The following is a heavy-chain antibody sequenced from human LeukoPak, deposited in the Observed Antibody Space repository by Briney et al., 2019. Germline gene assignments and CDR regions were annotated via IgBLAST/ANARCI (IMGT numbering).Heavy chain of an antibody. CDR1: GYTFTSYY. V-gene: IGHV1-46*01. CDR2: INLSGGST. J-gene: IGHJ4*02. CDR3: ARVATYYDFWSGYYTGHSLDY. Sequence: ASVKVSCKASGYTFTSYYMHWVRQAPGLGLEWMGIINLSGGSTSYAQKFQGRVTMTRDTSTSTVYMELSSLRSEDTAVYYCARVATYYDFWSGYYTGHSLDYWGQGTLVTVSS. D-gene: IGHD3-3*01.